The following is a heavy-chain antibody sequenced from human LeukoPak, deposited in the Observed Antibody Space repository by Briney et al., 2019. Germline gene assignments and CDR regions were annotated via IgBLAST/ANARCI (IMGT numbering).Heavy chain of an antibody. CDR2: ISGSGGST. D-gene: IGHD3-22*01. J-gene: IGHJ4*02. CDR3: AKDATYYYDSSGYYFWPFDY. Sequence: AGGSLRLSCAASGFTFSSYAMSWVRQAPGKGLEWVSAISGSGGSTYYADSVKGRFTISRDNSKNTLYLQMNSLRAEDTAVYYCAKDATYYYDSSGYYFWPFDYWGQGTLVTVSS. V-gene: IGHV3-23*01. CDR1: GFTFSSYA.